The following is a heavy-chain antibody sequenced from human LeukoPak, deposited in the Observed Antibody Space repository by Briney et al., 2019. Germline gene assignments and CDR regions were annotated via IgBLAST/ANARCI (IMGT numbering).Heavy chain of an antibody. CDR3: AKVTTMIIVAHYFDY. CDR1: GFTFTTYW. V-gene: IGHV3-74*01. Sequence: GSLRLSCAASGFTFTTYWMHWVRQAPGKGLVWVSHINSDGSITSYADSVKGRFTISRDNSKNTLYLQMNSLRAEDTAVYYCAKVTTMIIVAHYFDYWGQGTLVTVSS. D-gene: IGHD3-22*01. J-gene: IGHJ4*02. CDR2: INSDGSIT.